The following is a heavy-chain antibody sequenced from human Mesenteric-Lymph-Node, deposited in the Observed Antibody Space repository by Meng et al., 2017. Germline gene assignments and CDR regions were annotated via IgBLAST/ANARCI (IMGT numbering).Heavy chain of an antibody. CDR2: IYPGDSDI. D-gene: IGHD2-21*02. CDR1: GYRFSTYW. CDR3: ARCGGDCYSVWYFDL. V-gene: IGHV5-51*01. Sequence: GGSLRLSCKGIGYRFSTYWIGWMRQMPGKGLEWMGIIYPGDSDIRYDPFFEGQVTISVDRSINTAYLQWSSLTTSDTAMYYCARCGGDCYSVWYFDLWGRGTLVTVSS. J-gene: IGHJ2*01.